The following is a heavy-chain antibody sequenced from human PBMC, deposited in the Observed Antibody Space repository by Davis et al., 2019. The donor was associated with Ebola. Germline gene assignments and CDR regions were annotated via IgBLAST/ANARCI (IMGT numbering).Heavy chain of an antibody. Sequence: PGGSLRLSCAASGFTFSSYSMNWVRQAPGKGLEWVSCISSSSSYIYYADSVKGRFTLSRDNAKKSVYLQMNSLGAEDTAVYYCARWSRGNALDSWGQGAQVTVSS. CDR3: ARWSRGNALDS. J-gene: IGHJ4*02. D-gene: IGHD4-23*01. CDR2: ISSSSSYI. V-gene: IGHV3-21*01. CDR1: GFTFSSYS.